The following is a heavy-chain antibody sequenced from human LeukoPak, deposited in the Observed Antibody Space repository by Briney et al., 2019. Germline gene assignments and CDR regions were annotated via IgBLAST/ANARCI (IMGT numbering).Heavy chain of an antibody. D-gene: IGHD1-1*01. J-gene: IGHJ6*03. CDR1: GGSISSSSYY. CDR3: ARGNDFGYKNPRMDV. CDR2: IYYSGST. V-gene: IGHV4-39*07. Sequence: SETLSLTCTVSGGSISSSSYYWGWIRQPPGKGLEWIGSIYYSGSTYYDPSLKSRVTISVDTSKNQFSLKLSSVTAADTAEYYWARGNDFGYKNPRMDVWGKGTTVTVSS.